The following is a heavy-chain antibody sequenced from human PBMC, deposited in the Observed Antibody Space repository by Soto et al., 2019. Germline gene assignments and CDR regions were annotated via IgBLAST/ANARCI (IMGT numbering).Heavy chain of an antibody. CDR3: AKGVLGYCTSTSCHAYWFDP. CDR2: ISGSGDST. J-gene: IGHJ5*02. Sequence: EVQLLESGGGLVQPGGSLRLSCAASGFTFSSYAMSWVRQAPGKELEWVSAISGSGDSTYYADSVKGRFTISRDNSKNTLYLQMNSLRAEDTAVYYCAKGVLGYCTSTSCHAYWFDPWGQGTLVTVSS. CDR1: GFTFSSYA. D-gene: IGHD2-2*01. V-gene: IGHV3-23*01.